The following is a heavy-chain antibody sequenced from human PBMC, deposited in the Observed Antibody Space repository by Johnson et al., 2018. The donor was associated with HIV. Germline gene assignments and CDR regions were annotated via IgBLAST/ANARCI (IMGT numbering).Heavy chain of an antibody. CDR1: AFAFSSYV. D-gene: IGHD3-3*01. V-gene: IGHV3-30*04. CDR3: ARGGVIHDAFDI. CDR2: ISYDGSNK. Sequence: QVQLVESGGGVVQPGRSLRLSCAASAFAFSSYVMHWVRQAPGKGLERVAVISYDGSNKYYANFVKGRFTISRDNSKNTLYLQMNSLRAEDTAVYYCARGGVIHDAFDIWGQGTMVTLSS. J-gene: IGHJ3*02.